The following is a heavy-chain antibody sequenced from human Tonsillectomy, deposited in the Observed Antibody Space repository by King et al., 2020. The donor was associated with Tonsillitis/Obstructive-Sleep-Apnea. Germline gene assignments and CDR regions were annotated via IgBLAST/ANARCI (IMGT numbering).Heavy chain of an antibody. J-gene: IGHJ4*02. Sequence: QLVQSGGGLVQPGRSLRLSCTASEFSFGDYAMSWVRQAPGKGLEWVGFIRSKAYGGTTEYAASVKGRFTISRDDAKSIAYLQMNSLKIEDTAVYYCTRMEEAVAGYTGDYWGQGTLVTVSS. CDR3: TRMEEAVAGYTGDY. CDR1: EFSFGDYA. D-gene: IGHD6-19*01. CDR2: IRSKAYGGTT. V-gene: IGHV3-49*04.